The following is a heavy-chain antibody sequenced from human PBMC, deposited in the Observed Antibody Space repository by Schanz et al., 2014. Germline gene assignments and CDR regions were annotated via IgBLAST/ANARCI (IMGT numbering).Heavy chain of an antibody. V-gene: IGHV3-64*01. J-gene: IGHJ4*02. Sequence: EVQLVESGGGLVQPGGSLRLSCAASGFTFSTSTMHWVRQAPGKGLEYVSSISSKGDMTFYGNSVKGRFTISRDNSKNTLYLQLGSLSAEDTAVYFCARYNRYYLFDYWGQGALVTVSS. D-gene: IGHD3-16*02. CDR1: GFTFSTST. CDR3: ARYNRYYLFDY. CDR2: ISSKGDMT.